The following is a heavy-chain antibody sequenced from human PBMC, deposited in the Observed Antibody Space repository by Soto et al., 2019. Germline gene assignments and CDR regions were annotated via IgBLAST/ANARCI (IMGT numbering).Heavy chain of an antibody. CDR2: INHSGST. Sequence: PLEILCLTWAVYCGTCIDYYCRWIRQPPGRGLEWIGEINHSGSTNYNPSLKSRVTISVDTSKNQFSLKLSSVTAADTAVYYCARSRGRGYCSGGSCYSAGTKYYYYSYMAVWGKGTTVIVSS. D-gene: IGHD2-15*01. CDR3: ARSRGRGYCSGGSCYSAGTKYYYYSYMAV. CDR1: CGTCIDYY. J-gene: IGHJ6*03. V-gene: IGHV4-34*01.